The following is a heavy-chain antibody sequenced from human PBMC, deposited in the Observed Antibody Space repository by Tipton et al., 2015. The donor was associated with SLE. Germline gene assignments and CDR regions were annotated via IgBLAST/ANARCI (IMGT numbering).Heavy chain of an antibody. V-gene: IGHV1-8*02. J-gene: IGHJ3*02. CDR1: GYTFTSYD. CDR3: ARVNDFWSGYYKVGAFDS. CDR2: MNPNSGNT. D-gene: IGHD3-3*01. Sequence: QSGPEVKKPGASVKVSCKASGYTFTSYDINWVRQATGQGLEWMGWMNPNSGNTGYAQKFQGRVTMTRNTSISTAYMELSSLRSEDTAVYYCARVNDFWSGYYKVGAFDSWGQGKMVTVSS.